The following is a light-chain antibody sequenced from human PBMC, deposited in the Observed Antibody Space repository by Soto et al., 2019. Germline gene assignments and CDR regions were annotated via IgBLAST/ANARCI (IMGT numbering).Light chain of an antibody. V-gene: IGLV2-14*01. J-gene: IGLJ1*01. CDR3: SSFTGTRYV. CDR2: DVS. Sequence: QSVLTQPASVSGSPGQSITISCTGASSEVGGNNYVSWYQLYPGKAPKLMVCDVSNRPLWVSNRFSGSKSGNTASLTISGLQAEDEADYYCSSFTGTRYVFGTGTKVTV. CDR1: SSEVGGNNY.